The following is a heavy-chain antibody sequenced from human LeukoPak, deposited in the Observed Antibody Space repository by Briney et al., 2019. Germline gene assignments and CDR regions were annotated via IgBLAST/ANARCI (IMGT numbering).Heavy chain of an antibody. CDR1: GYTFTIYD. CDR2: MNPNSGNT. CDR3: ARRRGIAVDY. V-gene: IGHV1-8*01. J-gene: IGHJ4*02. D-gene: IGHD6-13*01. Sequence: ASVTVSCTASGYTFTIYDINRVRQAPGQGLEWMGWMNPNSGNTGYAQKFQGRVTMTRNTSISTDYMELSSLRSEDTAVYYCARRRGIAVDYWGQGTLVTVSS.